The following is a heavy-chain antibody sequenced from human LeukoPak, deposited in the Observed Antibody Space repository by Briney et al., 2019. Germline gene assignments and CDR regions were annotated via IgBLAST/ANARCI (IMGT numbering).Heavy chain of an antibody. J-gene: IGHJ5*02. CDR3: APVGGSDPTGT. D-gene: IGHD2-21*02. CDR1: GGSISSSSYY. Sequence: SETLSLTCTVSGGSISSSSYYWGWIRQPPGKGLEWIGSICYSGSTYYNPSLKSRVTISVDTSKNQFSLKLSSVTAADTAVYYCAPVGGSDPTGTWGQGTLVTVSP. V-gene: IGHV4-39*01. CDR2: ICYSGST.